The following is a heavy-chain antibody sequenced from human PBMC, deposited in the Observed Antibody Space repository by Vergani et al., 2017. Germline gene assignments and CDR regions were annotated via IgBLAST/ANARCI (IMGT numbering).Heavy chain of an antibody. Sequence: QVQLVQSGAEVKKPGASVKVSCKVSGYTLTELSMHWVRQAPGKGLEWMGGFDPEDGETIYAQKFQGRVTMTEDTSTDTAYMELSSLRSEDTAVYYCARGAGDVLRYFTDDEYYFDYWGQGTLVTVSS. CDR2: FDPEDGET. CDR3: ARGAGDVLRYFTDDEYYFDY. J-gene: IGHJ4*02. D-gene: IGHD3-9*01. V-gene: IGHV1-24*01. CDR1: GYTLTELS.